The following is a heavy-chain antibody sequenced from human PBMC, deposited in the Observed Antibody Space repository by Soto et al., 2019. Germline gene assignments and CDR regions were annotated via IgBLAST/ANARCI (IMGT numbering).Heavy chain of an antibody. J-gene: IGHJ4*02. CDR2: IYYSGNT. CDR3: ARASAAVNYFDS. CDR1: GGSVSSGDYY. Sequence: SETLSLTCTVSGGSVSSGDYYWSWIRQPPGKGLEWIGYIYYSGNTYYNPSLRGRLTVSIDTSKNHFSLKLSSVTAADTAVYYCARASAAVNYFDSWGKGSLVTVSS. V-gene: IGHV4-30-4*01. D-gene: IGHD6-13*01.